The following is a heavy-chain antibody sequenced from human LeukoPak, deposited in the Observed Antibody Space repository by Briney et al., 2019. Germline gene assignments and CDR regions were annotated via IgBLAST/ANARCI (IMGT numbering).Heavy chain of an antibody. D-gene: IGHD3-22*01. CDR2: ISGSGGST. CDR1: GFTFSSYA. J-gene: IGHJ3*02. Sequence: PGGSLRLSCAASGFTFSSYAMSWVRQAPGKGLEWVSAISGSGGSTYYADSVKGRFTISRDNSKNTLYLQVNSLRAEDTAVYYCAKDQSVVVFITTSAAFDIWGQGTMVSVSS. CDR3: AKDQSVVVFITTSAAFDI. V-gene: IGHV3-23*01.